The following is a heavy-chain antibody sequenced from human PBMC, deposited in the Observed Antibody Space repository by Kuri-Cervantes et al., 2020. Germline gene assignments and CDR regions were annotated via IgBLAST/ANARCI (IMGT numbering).Heavy chain of an antibody. Sequence: ASVKVSCKASGYTFTGYYMHWVRQAPGQGLEWMGWINPNSGGTNYAQKFQGRVTMTRDTSISTAYMKLSRLRSDDTAVYYCASEDSSGWYGGVDYWGQGTLVTVSS. D-gene: IGHD6-19*01. V-gene: IGHV1-2*02. CDR2: INPNSGGT. CDR3: ASEDSSGWYGGVDY. J-gene: IGHJ4*02. CDR1: GYTFTGYY.